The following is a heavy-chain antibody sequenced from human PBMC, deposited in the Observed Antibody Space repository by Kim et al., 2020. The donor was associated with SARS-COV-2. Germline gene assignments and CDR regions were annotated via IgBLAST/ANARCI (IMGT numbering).Heavy chain of an antibody. CDR3: AKADGSGTDYGYYYNMDV. CDR1: GFTFSIYG. V-gene: IGHV3-30*18. J-gene: IGHJ6*03. Sequence: GRSLRLSCAASGFTFSIYGMHWVRQAPGKGLEWVAVISFDGSKKYYADSVRGRFTFSRDNSKNTVHLQMNSLRAEDTAVYYCAKADGSGTDYGYYYNMDVWGKGTTVTVSS. CDR2: ISFDGSKK. D-gene: IGHD3-10*01.